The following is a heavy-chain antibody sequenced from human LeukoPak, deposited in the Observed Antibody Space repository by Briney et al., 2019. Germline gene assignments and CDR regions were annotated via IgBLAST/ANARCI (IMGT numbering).Heavy chain of an antibody. Sequence: ASVKVSCKASGYTFTGYYMHWVRQAPGQGLEWMGWINPNSGGTNYAQRFQGRVTMTRDTSISTAYMELSSLRSDDTAVYYCARDLGGMTKNAFDMWGQGTMVTVSS. J-gene: IGHJ3*02. D-gene: IGHD2-15*01. CDR3: ARDLGGMTKNAFDM. V-gene: IGHV1-2*02. CDR1: GYTFTGYY. CDR2: INPNSGGT.